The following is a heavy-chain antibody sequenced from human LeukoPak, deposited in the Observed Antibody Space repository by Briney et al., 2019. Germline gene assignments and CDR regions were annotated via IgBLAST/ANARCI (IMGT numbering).Heavy chain of an antibody. D-gene: IGHD3-3*01. V-gene: IGHV1-18*01. CDR2: ISAYNGNT. CDR1: GYTFISYG. J-gene: IGHJ4*02. Sequence: ASVKVSCKASGYTFISYGISWVRQAPGQGLEWMGWISAYNGNTNYAQKFQGRVTMTRDTSINTAYMELSRLRSDDTAVYYCARANYDFWSGYYTYYFDYWGQGTLVTVSS. CDR3: ARANYDFWSGYYTYYFDY.